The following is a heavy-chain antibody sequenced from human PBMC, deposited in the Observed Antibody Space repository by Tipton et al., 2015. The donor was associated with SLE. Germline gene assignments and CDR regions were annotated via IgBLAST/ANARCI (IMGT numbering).Heavy chain of an antibody. V-gene: IGHV3-33*01. D-gene: IGHD6-19*01. J-gene: IGHJ4*02. CDR1: GFIFSNYG. CDR2: IRYDGSNK. Sequence: SLRLSCAASGFIFSNYGMHWVRQAPGKGLEWVGVIRYDGSNKYYADSVKGRFTISRDNSKNTLYLQMNSLRAEDTAVYYCARRRQWPEECDYWGQGTLVTVSS. CDR3: ARRRQWPEECDY.